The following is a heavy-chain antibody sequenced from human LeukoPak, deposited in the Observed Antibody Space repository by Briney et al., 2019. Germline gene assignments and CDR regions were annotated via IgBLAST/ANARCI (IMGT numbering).Heavy chain of an antibody. CDR1: GGSFSGYY. J-gene: IGHJ4*02. V-gene: IGHV4-34*01. Sequence: PSETPSLTCAVYGGSFSGYYWSWIRQPPGKGLEWIGEINHSGSTNYNPSLKSRVTISVDTSKNQFSLKLSSVTAADTAVYYCARVPGYYGSGSYYNGGFDYWGQGTLVTVSS. CDR2: INHSGST. CDR3: ARVPGYYGSGSYYNGGFDY. D-gene: IGHD3-10*01.